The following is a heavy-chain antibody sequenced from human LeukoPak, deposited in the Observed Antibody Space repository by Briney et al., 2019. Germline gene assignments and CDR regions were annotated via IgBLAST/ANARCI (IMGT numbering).Heavy chain of an antibody. D-gene: IGHD2-15*01. Sequence: PGGSLRLYCAASGFTFRSYWMGWVRQTPGRGLEWLANMNEDGSTTYYVDSVRGRFTISRNNADNSLYLQMNSLRAEDTAVYYCARDATRGGDFDSWGQGTWSPSPQ. CDR2: MNEDGSTT. J-gene: IGHJ4*02. CDR1: GFTFRSYW. CDR3: ARDATRGGDFDS. V-gene: IGHV3-7*01.